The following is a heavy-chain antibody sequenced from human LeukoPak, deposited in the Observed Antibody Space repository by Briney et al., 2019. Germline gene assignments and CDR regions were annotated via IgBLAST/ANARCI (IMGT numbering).Heavy chain of an antibody. CDR2: IHYSGST. V-gene: IGHV4-59*01. D-gene: IGHD6-19*01. CDR3: ARVHSSGWYVDY. J-gene: IGHJ4*02. CDR1: GGSISSYY. Sequence: SETLSLTCTVSGGSISSYYWSWIRQPPGKGLEWIGYIHYSGSTNYNPSLKSRVTISVDTSKNQFSLKLSSVTAADTAVYYCARVHSSGWYVDYWGQGTLVTVSS.